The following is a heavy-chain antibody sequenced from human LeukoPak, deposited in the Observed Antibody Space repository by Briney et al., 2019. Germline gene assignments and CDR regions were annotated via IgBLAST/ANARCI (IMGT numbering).Heavy chain of an antibody. CDR1: GYLLPELS. V-gene: IGHV1-24*01. CDR2: FDPGDGET. J-gene: IGHJ3*02. Sequence: ASVKVSCNVSGYLLPELSMHWVRQARRKGLEGRGGFDPGDGETIYAQKFQGRVTMTEDTSTDTAYMELSSLRSEDTAVYYCAAYYCGGDCYFLDAFDIWGQGTMVTVSS. CDR3: AAYYCGGDCYFLDAFDI. D-gene: IGHD2-21*01.